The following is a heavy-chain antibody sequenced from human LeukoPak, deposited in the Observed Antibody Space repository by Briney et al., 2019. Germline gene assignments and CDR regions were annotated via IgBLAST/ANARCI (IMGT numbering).Heavy chain of an antibody. CDR3: ARQRLRYYMDV. Sequence: SETLSLTPTVSVGSLSSSNYYWGWIRQPPGEGLEWIGSIYYSGSTSHTPSLKGRVTLYVDTSKNQFSLKLSSVTAADTAVYYCARQRLRYYMDVWGKGTTVTISS. V-gene: IGHV4-39*01. CDR1: VGSLSSSNYY. CDR2: IYYSGST. D-gene: IGHD6-25*01. J-gene: IGHJ6*03.